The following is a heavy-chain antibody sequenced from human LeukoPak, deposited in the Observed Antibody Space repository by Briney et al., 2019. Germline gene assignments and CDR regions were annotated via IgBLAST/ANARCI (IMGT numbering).Heavy chain of an antibody. J-gene: IGHJ5*02. CDR3: ATPGGYCSSTSCYLRS. CDR1: GFTFSSYA. CDR2: ISGSGGST. Sequence: GGSLRLSCAASGFTFSSYAMSWVRQAPGKGLEWVSAISGSGGSTYYADSVKGRFTISRDNSKNTLYLQMNSLRAEDTAVYYCATPGGYCSSTSCYLRSWGQGTLVTVSS. D-gene: IGHD2-2*01. V-gene: IGHV3-23*01.